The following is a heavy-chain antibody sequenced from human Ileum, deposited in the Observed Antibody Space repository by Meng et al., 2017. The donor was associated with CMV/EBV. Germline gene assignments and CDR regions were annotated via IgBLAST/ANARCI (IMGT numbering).Heavy chain of an antibody. CDR2: MFYRRKT. Sequence: HLPLQESGPGLRKPSETLSLNCPVSGGSLSNVKFYWDWISQPPGQELELIGSMFYRRKTYYNPSLRSRVTLSLDTSKDQFSLRLTSVTGADTDMYYCARMTLYWYFALWGRGYLVTVSS. V-gene: IGHV4-39*07. D-gene: IGHD2-21*02. J-gene: IGHJ2*01. CDR1: GGSLSNVKFY. CDR3: ARMTLYWYFAL.